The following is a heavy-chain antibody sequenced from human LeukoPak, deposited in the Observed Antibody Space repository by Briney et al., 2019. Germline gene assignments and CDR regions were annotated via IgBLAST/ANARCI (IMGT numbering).Heavy chain of an antibody. CDR3: ARPRLGYGDYLYYFDY. D-gene: IGHD4-17*01. Sequence: WASVKVSCKASGYTFTSYGISWVRQAPGQGLEWMGWISAYNGNTNYAQKLQGRVTMTTDTSTSTAYMELRGLRSDDTAVYYCARPRLGYGDYLYYFDYWGQGTLVTVSS. CDR1: GYTFTSYG. J-gene: IGHJ4*02. V-gene: IGHV1-18*01. CDR2: ISAYNGNT.